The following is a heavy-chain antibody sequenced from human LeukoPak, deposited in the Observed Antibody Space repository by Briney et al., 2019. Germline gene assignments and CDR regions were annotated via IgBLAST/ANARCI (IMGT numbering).Heavy chain of an antibody. Sequence: PSETLSLTCAVSGGSFSGYYWSWLRQPPRKGVEGSGEINHSGSTNYNPSLNSRVNISVDAYKKQFSLKLSSVTAADTAVYYCAREMGMYYYYYYMDVWGKGTTVTVSS. CDR3: AREMGMYYYYYYMDV. CDR2: INHSGST. J-gene: IGHJ6*03. CDR1: GGSFSGYY. D-gene: IGHD5-24*01. V-gene: IGHV4-34*01.